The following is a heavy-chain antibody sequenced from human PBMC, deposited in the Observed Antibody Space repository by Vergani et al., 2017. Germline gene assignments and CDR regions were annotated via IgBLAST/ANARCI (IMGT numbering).Heavy chain of an antibody. CDR3: GRGSDNYH. CDR1: GFTFSSHA. D-gene: IGHD1-1*01. J-gene: IGHJ4*02. V-gene: IGHV3-23*01. Sequence: EVQLLQSEGAVEQPGGSLRLSCVASGFTFSSHAMSWVRQGHGQGMKWDSSFKNTVDRTHYAESVKGRFTISRDNSKNALYLQMNSLIVEDTAVYYCGRGSDNYHWGQGTMVNVSS. CDR2: FKNTVDRT.